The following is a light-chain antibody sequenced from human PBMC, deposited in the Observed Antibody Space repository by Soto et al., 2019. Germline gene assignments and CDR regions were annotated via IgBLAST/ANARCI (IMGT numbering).Light chain of an antibody. Sequence: EIVLTQSPATLSLSLGERATLSCRASQSVLTYLGWYQQKPGQAPRLLIYDASNRAAGIPDRFSGSGSGTDFTLTISSLEPEDFAIYYCQQRSNLVSFGQGTRLDIK. J-gene: IGKJ5*01. CDR3: QQRSNLVS. V-gene: IGKV3-11*01. CDR2: DAS. CDR1: QSVLTY.